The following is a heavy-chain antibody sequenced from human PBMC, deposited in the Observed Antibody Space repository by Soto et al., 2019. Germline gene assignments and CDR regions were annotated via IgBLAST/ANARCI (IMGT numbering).Heavy chain of an antibody. Sequence: QVQLVESGGGVVQPGRSLRLSCAASGFTFSSYGMHWVRQAPGKGLEWVAVIWYDGSNKYYADSVKGRFTISRDNSKNTLYLQMNSLRAEDTAVYYCAREGGDGYNRDFDYWGQGTVVTVSS. CDR1: GFTFSSYG. J-gene: IGHJ4*02. V-gene: IGHV3-33*01. CDR2: IWYDGSNK. CDR3: AREGGDGYNRDFDY. D-gene: IGHD5-12*01.